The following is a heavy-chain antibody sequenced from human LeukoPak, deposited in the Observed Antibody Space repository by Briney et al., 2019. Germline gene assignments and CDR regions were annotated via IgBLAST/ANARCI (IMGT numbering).Heavy chain of an antibody. V-gene: IGHV4-34*01. CDR1: GGSFSGYY. J-gene: IGHJ6*02. Sequence: SETLSLTCAVYGGSFSGYYWSWIRQPPGKGLEWIGEINHSGSTNYNPSLKSRVTISVDTSKNQFSLKLSSVTAADTAVYYCARSRGITTFGVVLVARPYGMDVWGQGTTVTVSS. CDR3: ARSRGITTFGVVLVARPYGMDV. CDR2: INHSGST. D-gene: IGHD3-3*01.